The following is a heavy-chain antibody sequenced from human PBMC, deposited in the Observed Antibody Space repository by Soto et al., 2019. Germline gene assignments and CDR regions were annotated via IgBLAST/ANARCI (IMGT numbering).Heavy chain of an antibody. CDR3: ARGGSLYWYFDL. J-gene: IGHJ2*01. V-gene: IGHV1-3*01. CDR1: GYTFTSYA. D-gene: IGHD1-26*01. CDR2: TNAGNGNT. Sequence: ASVKVSFKASGYTFTSYAMHWVRQAPGQRLEWMGWTNAGNGNTKYSQKFQGRVTITRDTSASTAYMELSSLRSEDTAVYYCARGGSLYWYFDLWGRGTLVTVSS.